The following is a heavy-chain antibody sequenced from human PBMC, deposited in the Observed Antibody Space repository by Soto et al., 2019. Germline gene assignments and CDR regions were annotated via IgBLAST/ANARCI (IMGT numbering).Heavy chain of an antibody. J-gene: IGHJ4*02. CDR3: AREETTFDY. CDR1: GGSFSGYY. Sequence: SETLSLTCAVYGGSFSGYYWSWIRQPPGKGLEWIGEINHSGSTNYNPSLKSRVTISVDTSKNQFSLKLSSVTAADTAVYYCAREETTFDYWGQGTLVTVSS. CDR2: INHSGST. V-gene: IGHV4-34*01. D-gene: IGHD1-7*01.